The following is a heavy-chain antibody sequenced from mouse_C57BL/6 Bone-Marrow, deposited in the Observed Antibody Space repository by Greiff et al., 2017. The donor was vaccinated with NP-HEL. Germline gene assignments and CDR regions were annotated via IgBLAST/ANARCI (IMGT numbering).Heavy chain of an antibody. V-gene: IGHV1-52*01. J-gene: IGHJ2*01. CDR3: ARSPYYSNFYFDY. CDR2: IDPSDSET. D-gene: IGHD2-5*01. CDR1: GYTFTSYW. Sequence: QVQLQQPGAELVRPGSSVKLSCKASGYTFTSYWMHWVKQRPIQGLEWIGNIDPSDSETHYNQKFKDKATLTVDKSSSTAYMQLSSLTSEDSAVYYCARSPYYSNFYFDYWGQGTTRTVSS.